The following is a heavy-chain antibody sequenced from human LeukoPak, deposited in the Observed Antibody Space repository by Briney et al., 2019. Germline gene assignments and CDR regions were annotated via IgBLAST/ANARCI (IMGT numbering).Heavy chain of an antibody. CDR1: GGTFSSYA. Sequence: SVKVSCRASGGTFSSYAISWVRQAPGQGLEWMGGIIPIFGTANYAQKFQGRVTITADESTSTAYMELSSLRSEDTAVYYCAGPIMGRYFDWSLRFDYWGQGTLVTVSS. J-gene: IGHJ4*02. D-gene: IGHD3-9*01. V-gene: IGHV1-69*01. CDR2: IIPIFGTA. CDR3: AGPIMGRYFDWSLRFDY.